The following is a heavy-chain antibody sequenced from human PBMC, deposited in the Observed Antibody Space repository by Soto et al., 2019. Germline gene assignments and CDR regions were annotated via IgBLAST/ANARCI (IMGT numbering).Heavy chain of an antibody. CDR2: ISCSSSTI. CDR3: ARDRGYYYDSSGYYGPYYSGLDI. Sequence: PGGSLRLSCAASGFPFSRYSMNWVRQDTGKGLEWVSYISCSSSTIYYADSVKGRFTISRDNAKNSLYLQMNSLRAEDTAVYYCARDRGYYYDSSGYYGPYYSGLDIWGQGTTVTVSS. CDR1: GFPFSRYS. J-gene: IGHJ6*02. D-gene: IGHD3-22*01. V-gene: IGHV3-48*01.